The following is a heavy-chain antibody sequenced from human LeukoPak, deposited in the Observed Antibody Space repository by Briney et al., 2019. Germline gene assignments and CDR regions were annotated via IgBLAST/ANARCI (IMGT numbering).Heavy chain of an antibody. J-gene: IGHJ4*02. D-gene: IGHD5-24*01. V-gene: IGHV1-18*01. CDR3: ARDSDGSNRSFDY. CDR2: ISAYNGNT. Sequence: ASVKVSCKASGYTFTSYDINWVRQATGQGLEWMGWISAYNGNTNYAQKLQGRVTMTTDTSTSTACMELRSLRSDDTAVYYCARDSDGSNRSFDYWGQGTLVTVSS. CDR1: GYTFTSYD.